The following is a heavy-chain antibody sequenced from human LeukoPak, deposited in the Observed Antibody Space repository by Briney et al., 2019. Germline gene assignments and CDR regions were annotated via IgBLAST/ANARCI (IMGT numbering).Heavy chain of an antibody. CDR3: ARDSAYSSSWYDY. CDR2: IYYSGST. J-gene: IGHJ4*02. V-gene: IGHV4-61*08. CDR1: GGSVSSGAYY. D-gene: IGHD6-13*01. Sequence: PSETLSLTCTVSGGSVSSGAYYWSWIRQPPGKALEWIGYIYYSGSTNYNPSLKSRVTISIDTSKNQFSLKLNSVTPADTAVYYRARDSAYSSSWYDYWGQGTLVTVSS.